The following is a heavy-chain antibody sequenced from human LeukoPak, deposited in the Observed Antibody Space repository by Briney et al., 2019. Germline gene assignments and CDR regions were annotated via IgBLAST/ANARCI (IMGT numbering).Heavy chain of an antibody. Sequence: GASLQISCKGSGYSFTNYWIGWVRQVPGKGLEWMGIIYPDDSDTRYSPSFQGQVTISADKSIRTAYLHWSSLKPSDTAIYYCARHFGNWKNFDFWGRGTLVTVSS. J-gene: IGHJ4*02. CDR2: IYPDDSDT. CDR1: GYSFTNYW. D-gene: IGHD1-1*01. CDR3: ARHFGNWKNFDF. V-gene: IGHV5-51*01.